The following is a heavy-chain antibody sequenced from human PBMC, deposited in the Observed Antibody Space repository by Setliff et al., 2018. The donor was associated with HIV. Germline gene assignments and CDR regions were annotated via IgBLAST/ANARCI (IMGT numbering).Heavy chain of an antibody. CDR1: GYTFTGYY. CDR2: INSSGGST. J-gene: IGHJ4*02. D-gene: IGHD1-7*01. V-gene: IGHV1-46*01. CDR3: ATFYKLTGTTSFDF. Sequence: ASVKVSCKASGYTFTGYYMHWVRQAPGQGLEWMGIINSSGGSTSYAQKFQGRVTMTKDTSTETTYMELSSLRSEDTATYYCATFYKLTGTTSFDFWGQGTLVTVSS.